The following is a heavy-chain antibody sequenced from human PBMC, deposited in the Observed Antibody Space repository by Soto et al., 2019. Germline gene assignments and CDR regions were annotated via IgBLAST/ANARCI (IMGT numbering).Heavy chain of an antibody. V-gene: IGHV4-59*12. CDR2: IYYSGST. J-gene: IGHJ5*02. Sequence: SETLSLTCTVSGGSISSYYWSWIRQPPGKGLEWIGYIYYSGSTNYNPSLKSRVTISVDTSKNQFSLKLTSVTAADTAVYYCARVRGYQLLGWFDPWGQGTLVTVSS. CDR3: ARVRGYQLLGWFDP. D-gene: IGHD2-2*01. CDR1: GGSISSYY.